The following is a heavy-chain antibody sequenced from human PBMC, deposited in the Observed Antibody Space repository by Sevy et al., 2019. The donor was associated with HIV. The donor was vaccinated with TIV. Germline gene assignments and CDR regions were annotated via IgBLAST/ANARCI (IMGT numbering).Heavy chain of an antibody. CDR1: GFTFSSYA. CDR2: ISSNGGST. Sequence: GGYLRLSCSASGFTFSSYAMHWVRQAPGKGLEYVSAISSNGGSTYYADSVKGRFTISRDNSKNTLYLQMSSLRAEDTAVYYCVKDEGGYSYGTRGYYYYYYMDVWGKGTTVTVSS. J-gene: IGHJ6*03. CDR3: VKDEGGYSYGTRGYYYYYYMDV. V-gene: IGHV3-64D*06. D-gene: IGHD5-18*01.